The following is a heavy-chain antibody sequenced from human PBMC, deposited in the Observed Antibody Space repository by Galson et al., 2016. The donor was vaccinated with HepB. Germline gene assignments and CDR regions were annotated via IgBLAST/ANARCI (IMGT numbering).Heavy chain of an antibody. CDR2: INPSGGST. V-gene: IGHV1-46*01. J-gene: IGHJ4*02. CDR3: AREGSVTSFFDS. D-gene: IGHD2-2*01. Sequence: SVKVSCKASGYTFTSYYIHWVRQAPGQGLEWMGIINPSGGSTRYAQKFQGRIAMTRDTSTSTVYMELSSLRSEDSAVYYCAREGSVTSFFDSWGQGAVVTVSS. CDR1: GYTFTSYY.